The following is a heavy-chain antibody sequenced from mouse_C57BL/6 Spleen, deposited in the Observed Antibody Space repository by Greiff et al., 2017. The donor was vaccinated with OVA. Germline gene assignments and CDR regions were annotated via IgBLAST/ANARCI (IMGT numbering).Heavy chain of an antibody. CDR1: GYTFTSYW. CDR2: IDPSDSYT. V-gene: IGHV1-69*01. CDR3: ARGEVRGYFDV. Sequence: VQLQQPGAELVMPGASVKLSCKASGYTFTSYWMHWVKQRPGQGLEWIGEIDPSDSYTNYNQKFKGKSTLTVDKSSSTAYMQLSSLTSEDSAVYYCARGEVRGYFDVWGTGTTVTVSS. D-gene: IGHD3-1*01. J-gene: IGHJ1*03.